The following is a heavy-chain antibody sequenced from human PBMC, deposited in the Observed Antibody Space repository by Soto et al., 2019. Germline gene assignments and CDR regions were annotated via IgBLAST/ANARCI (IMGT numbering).Heavy chain of an antibody. CDR1: GFTFSSYW. V-gene: IGHV3-7*01. J-gene: IGHJ4*02. Sequence: EVQLVESGGGLVQPGGSLRLCCAASGFTFSSYWMSWVRQAPGKGLEWVANIKQDGSEKYYVDSVKGRFTISRDNAKNSLYLQMNSLRAEDTAVYYCARMGWNYVSLYYFDYSGQGTLVTVSS. CDR3: ARMGWNYVSLYYFDY. CDR2: IKQDGSEK. D-gene: IGHD1-7*01.